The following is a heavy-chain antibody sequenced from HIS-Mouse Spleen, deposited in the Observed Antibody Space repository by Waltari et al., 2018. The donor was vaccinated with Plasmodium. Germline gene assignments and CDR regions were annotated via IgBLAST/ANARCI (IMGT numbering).Heavy chain of an antibody. Sequence: QVQLQRWGAGLLKPSATLSLTCAVYGGSFSGYYWSWIRQPPGKGLEWIGEINHSGSTNYNPSLKSRVTISVDTSKNQFSLKLSSVTAADTAVYYCASSGSGSYYYWGQGTLVTVSS. V-gene: IGHV4-34*01. D-gene: IGHD3-10*01. CDR2: INHSGST. J-gene: IGHJ4*02. CDR3: ASSGSGSYYY. CDR1: GGSFSGYY.